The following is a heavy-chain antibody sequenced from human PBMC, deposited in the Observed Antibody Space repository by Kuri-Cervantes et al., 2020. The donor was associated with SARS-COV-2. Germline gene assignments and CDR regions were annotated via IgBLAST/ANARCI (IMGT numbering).Heavy chain of an antibody. D-gene: IGHD2-2*02. J-gene: IGHJ5*02. CDR1: GFTFSSYA. CDR3: ARDPSGNLVVPAAILGGISNNWFDP. Sequence: GGSLRLSCAASGFTFSSYAMHWVRQAPGKGLEWVAVISYDGSNKYYADSVKGRLTISRDNSKNTLYLQMNSLRAEDTAVYYCARDPSGNLVVPAAILGGISNNWFDPWGQGTLVTVSS. V-gene: IGHV3-30-3*01. CDR2: ISYDGSNK.